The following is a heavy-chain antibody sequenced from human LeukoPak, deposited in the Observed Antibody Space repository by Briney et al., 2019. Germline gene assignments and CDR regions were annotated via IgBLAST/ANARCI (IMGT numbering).Heavy chain of an antibody. D-gene: IGHD2-2*01. CDR1: GFTFSSYS. CDR3: ASTYCSSTSCYVTGYYYYYYMDV. J-gene: IGHJ6*03. CDR2: ISSSSYI. V-gene: IGHV3-21*01. Sequence: GGSLRLSCAASGFTFSSYSMNWVRQAPGKGLEWVSSISSSSYIYYSDSVKGRFTISRDNAKNSLYLQMNSLRAEDTAVYYCASTYCSSTSCYVTGYYYYYYMDVWGKGTTVTVSS.